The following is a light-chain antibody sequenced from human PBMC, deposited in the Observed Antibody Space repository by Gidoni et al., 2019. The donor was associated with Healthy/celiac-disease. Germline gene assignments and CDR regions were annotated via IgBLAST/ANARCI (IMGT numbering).Light chain of an antibody. Sequence: DIQMTQSPSTLSASVGDRVTITCRASQSISSWLAWYQQKPGKAPKLLIYKASSLESGVPSRVSGSGSGTEFTLTISSLQPDDFATYYCQQYNSWYTFXXXTKLEIK. CDR1: QSISSW. V-gene: IGKV1-5*03. CDR3: QQYNSWYT. J-gene: IGKJ2*01. CDR2: KAS.